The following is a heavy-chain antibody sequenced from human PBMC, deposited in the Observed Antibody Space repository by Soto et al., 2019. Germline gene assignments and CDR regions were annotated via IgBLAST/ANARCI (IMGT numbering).Heavy chain of an antibody. J-gene: IGHJ4*02. CDR2: ISGSGGRS. Sequence: PGGSLRLSCAASGFTFSNYAMTWVRQGPGKGLEWVSGISGSGGRSYYADSVKGRFTISRDNSKSTLYLQMNSLRAEDTAVYYCAKAYFVWSSEQPYYFDDWGQGTLVTVS. CDR3: AKAYFVWSSEQPYYFDD. CDR1: GFTFSNYA. D-gene: IGHD3-16*01. V-gene: IGHV3-23*01.